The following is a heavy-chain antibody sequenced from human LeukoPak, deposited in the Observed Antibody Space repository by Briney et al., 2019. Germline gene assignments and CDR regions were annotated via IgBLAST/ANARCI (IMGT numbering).Heavy chain of an antibody. CDR1: GFTFSSYG. CDR3: ARDLLHTAAIGNWFDP. V-gene: IGHV3-30*02. D-gene: IGHD2-2*02. Sequence: GGSLRLSCAASGFTFSSYGMHWVRQAPGKGLEWVAFIRYDGSKKYYADSVKGRFTISRDNSKNTLYLQMNSLRAEDTAVYYCARDLLHTAAIGNWFDPWGQGTLVTVSS. J-gene: IGHJ5*02. CDR2: IRYDGSKK.